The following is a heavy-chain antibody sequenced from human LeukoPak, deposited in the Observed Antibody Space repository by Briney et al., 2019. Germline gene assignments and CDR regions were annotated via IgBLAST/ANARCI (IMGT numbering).Heavy chain of an antibody. J-gene: IGHJ6*03. V-gene: IGHV4-39*07. CDR1: GGSISSSSYY. D-gene: IGHD1-26*01. CDR2: IYYSGST. CDR3: ARVYPHSGSYYYMDV. Sequence: SETLSLTCTVSGGSISSSSYYWGWIRQPPGKGLEWIGSIYYSGSTYYNPSLKSRVTISVDTSKNQFSLKLSSVAAADTAVYYCARVYPHSGSYYYMDVWGKGTTVTISS.